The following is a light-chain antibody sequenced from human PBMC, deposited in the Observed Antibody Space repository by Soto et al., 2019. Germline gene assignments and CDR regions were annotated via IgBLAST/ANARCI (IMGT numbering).Light chain of an antibody. J-gene: IGKJ4*01. CDR1: QSLSSRS. CDR2: GAS. Sequence: EIVLTQSPGTLSLSPGERATLSCRASQSLSSRSLAWYQQKPGQAPRLLIYGASTRATGIPDRFSGSGSETDFTLTISRVEPEDFAVFYCQQYTSPISFGGGTKVEIK. CDR3: QQYTSPIS. V-gene: IGKV3-20*01.